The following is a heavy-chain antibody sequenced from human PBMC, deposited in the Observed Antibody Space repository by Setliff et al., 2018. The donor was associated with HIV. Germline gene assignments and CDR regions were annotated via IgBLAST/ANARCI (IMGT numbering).Heavy chain of an antibody. CDR1: GFTFSSYS. D-gene: IGHD3-22*01. CDR3: ARGDFYDSSGYFTDAFDI. V-gene: IGHV3-7*03. Sequence: PGGSLRLSCAASGFTFSSYSMHWVRQAPGKGLEWVANIKEDGSEKYYVDSVKGRFTISRDNAKNSLYLQMNSLRAEDTAVYYCARGDFYDSSGYFTDAFDIWGQGTMVTVSS. CDR2: IKEDGSEK. J-gene: IGHJ3*02.